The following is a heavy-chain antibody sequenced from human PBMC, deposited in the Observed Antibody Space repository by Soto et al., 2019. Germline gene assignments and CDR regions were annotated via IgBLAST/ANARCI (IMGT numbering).Heavy chain of an antibody. J-gene: IGHJ4*02. CDR3: AKMVGVSVAAAGFDL. CDR1: GFTFSSYA. CDR2: VWFDGSNE. D-gene: IGHD6-13*01. V-gene: IGHV3-33*06. Sequence: PGGSLRLSCAASGFTFSSYAMSWVRQAPGKGLEWVAVVWFDGSNEFYADSVKGRFTISRDNSKKTLFLQMNSLRAEDTAVYYCAKMVGVSVAAAGFDLWGQGTLVTVSS.